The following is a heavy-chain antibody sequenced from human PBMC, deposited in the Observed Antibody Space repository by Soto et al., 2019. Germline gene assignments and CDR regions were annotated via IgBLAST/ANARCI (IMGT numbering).Heavy chain of an antibody. CDR2: INPNSGGT. Sequence: ASVKVSCKASGYTFTGYYMHWVRQAPGQGLEWMGWINPNSGGTNYAQKFQGWVTMTRDTPISTAYMELSRLRSDDTAVYYYGSGSDRGYYYYYGMDVWGQGTTVTVSS. V-gene: IGHV1-2*04. CDR3: GSGSDRGYYYYYGMDV. J-gene: IGHJ6*02. D-gene: IGHD3-10*01. CDR1: GYTFTGYY.